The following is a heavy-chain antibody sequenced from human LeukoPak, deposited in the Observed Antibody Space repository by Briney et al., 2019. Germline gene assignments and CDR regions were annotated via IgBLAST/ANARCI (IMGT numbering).Heavy chain of an antibody. CDR1: GGSFSGYY. D-gene: IGHD3-10*01. V-gene: IGHV4-34*01. Sequence: SETLSLTCAVYGGSFSGYYWSWIRQPPGRGLEWIGEINHSGSTNYNPSLKSRVTLSVDTSKNQFSLKLSSVTAADTAVYYCARGSLWFGELRYWGQGTLVTVSS. J-gene: IGHJ4*02. CDR2: INHSGST. CDR3: ARGSLWFGELRY.